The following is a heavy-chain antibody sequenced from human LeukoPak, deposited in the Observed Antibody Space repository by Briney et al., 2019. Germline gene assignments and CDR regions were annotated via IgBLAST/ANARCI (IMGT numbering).Heavy chain of an antibody. J-gene: IGHJ3*02. CDR2: IYHSGST. V-gene: IGHV4-30-2*01. CDR1: GVSISSGGYS. D-gene: IGHD3-22*01. Sequence: SQTLSLTCAVSGVSISSGGYSWSWIRQPPGKGLEWIGYIYHSGSTYYNPSLKSRVTISVDRSKNQFSLKLSSVTAADTAVYYCARRLTMMHAFDIWGQGTMVTVSS. CDR3: ARRLTMMHAFDI.